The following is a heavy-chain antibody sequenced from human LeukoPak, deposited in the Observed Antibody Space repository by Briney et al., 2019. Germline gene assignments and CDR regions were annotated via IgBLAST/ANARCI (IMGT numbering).Heavy chain of an antibody. CDR1: GFTFSSYW. D-gene: IGHD3-10*01. CDR2: INSDGSTT. J-gene: IGHJ4*02. V-gene: IGHV3-74*01. Sequence: PGGSLRLSCAASGFTFSSYWMHWVRQAPGKGLVWVSRINSDGSTTSYADSVKGRFTISRDNAKNTLYLQMNSLRAEDTAVYYCARSLRFEDYTNLPFDYWGQGTLVTVSS. CDR3: ARSLRFEDYTNLPFDY.